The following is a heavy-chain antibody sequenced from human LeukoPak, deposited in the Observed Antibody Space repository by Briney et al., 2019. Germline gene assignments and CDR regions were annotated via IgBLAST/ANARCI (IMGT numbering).Heavy chain of an antibody. J-gene: IGHJ3*02. V-gene: IGHV4-59*01. Sequence: SETLSLTYTVSGGSISSYYWSWIRQPPGKGLEWIGYIYYSGSTNYNPSLKSRVTISVDTSKNQFSLKLSSVTAADTAVYYCVYYDSSSGAFDIWGQGTMVTVSS. CDR3: VYYDSSSGAFDI. CDR2: IYYSGST. CDR1: GGSISSYY. D-gene: IGHD3-22*01.